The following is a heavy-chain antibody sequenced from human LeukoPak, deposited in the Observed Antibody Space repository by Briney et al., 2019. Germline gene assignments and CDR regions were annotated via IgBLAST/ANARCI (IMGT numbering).Heavy chain of an antibody. CDR2: IIPIFGTA. J-gene: IGHJ3*02. V-gene: IGHV1-69*13. CDR3: ARDAQGAAAADDAFDI. CDR1: GGTFSSYA. D-gene: IGHD6-13*01. Sequence: ASVKVSCKASGGTFSSYAISWVRQAPGQGLEWMGGIIPIFGTANYAQKFQGRVTITADESTSTAYMELSSLRSEDTAVYYCARDAQGAAAADDAFDIWGQGTMVTVSS.